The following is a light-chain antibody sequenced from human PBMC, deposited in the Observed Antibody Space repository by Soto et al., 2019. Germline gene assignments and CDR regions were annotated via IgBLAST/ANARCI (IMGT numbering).Light chain of an antibody. CDR2: WAS. V-gene: IGKV4-1*01. J-gene: IGKJ1*01. CDR3: QQYHTFPWT. Sequence: DIVMTQSPDSLAVSLGERATINCKSSQSVLFSSNNENYLAWYQQKPGQPPKLLIYWASNRASGVPDRVSGSGSGTDFTLTISRPQAEDVAVYYCQQYHTFPWTFSQGTKVEIK. CDR1: QSVLFSSNNENY.